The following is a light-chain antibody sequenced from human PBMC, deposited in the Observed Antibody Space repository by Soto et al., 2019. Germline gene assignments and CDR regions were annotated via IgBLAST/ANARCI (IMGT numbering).Light chain of an antibody. CDR3: HYYSAVWT. V-gene: IGKV1-5*01. CDR2: DAS. Sequence: DIQMTQSPSTLSASVGDRVTITFRASQSISSWLAWYQQKPGKAPKLLIYDASSLESGVPSRFSGSGSGTHFILTISSLQPDDFATYYCHYYSAVWTFGQGTNVDI. J-gene: IGKJ1*01. CDR1: QSISSW.